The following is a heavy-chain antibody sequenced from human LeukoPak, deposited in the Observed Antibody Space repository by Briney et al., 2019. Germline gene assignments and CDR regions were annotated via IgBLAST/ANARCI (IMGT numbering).Heavy chain of an antibody. CDR1: GGTFSSYA. CDR3: ARVAGGGTYSGYDD. V-gene: IGHV1-69*06. D-gene: IGHD5-12*01. Sequence: GASVKVSCKASGGTFSSYAISWVRQAPGQGLEWMGGIIPIFGTANYAQKFQGRVTITADKSTSTAYMELSSLRSEDTAVYYCARVAGGGTYSGYDDWGQGTLVTVSS. CDR2: IIPIFGTA. J-gene: IGHJ4*02.